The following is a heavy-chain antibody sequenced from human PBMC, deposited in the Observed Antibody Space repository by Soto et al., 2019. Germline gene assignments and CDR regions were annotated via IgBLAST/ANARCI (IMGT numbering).Heavy chain of an antibody. V-gene: IGHV4-39*07. Sequence: PSETLSLTCTVYGGSISSYYWSWIRQPPGKGLEWIGSIYYSGSTYYNPSLKSRVTISVDTSKNQFSLKLSSVTAADTAVYYCARANRLLAEYFQHWGQGTLVTVSS. CDR2: IYYSGST. D-gene: IGHD5-18*01. CDR1: GGSISSYY. CDR3: ARANRLLAEYFQH. J-gene: IGHJ1*01.